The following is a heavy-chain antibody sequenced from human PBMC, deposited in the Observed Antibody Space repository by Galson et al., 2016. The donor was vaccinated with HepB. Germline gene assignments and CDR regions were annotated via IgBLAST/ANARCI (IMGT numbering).Heavy chain of an antibody. CDR1: GFTFSSYA. D-gene: IGHD2-8*01. V-gene: IGHV3-30*04. J-gene: IGHJ6*02. Sequence: SLRLSCAASGFTFSSYAMHWVRQAPGKGLEWVAVISYDGSNKYYADSVKGRFTISRDNSKNTLYLQMNSLRAEDTAVYYCARVAMVYDNYYYYGMDVWGQGTTVTVSS. CDR3: ARVAMVYDNYYYYGMDV. CDR2: ISYDGSNK.